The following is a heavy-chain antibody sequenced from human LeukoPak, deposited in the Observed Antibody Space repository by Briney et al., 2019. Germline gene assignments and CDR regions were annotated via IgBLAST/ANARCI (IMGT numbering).Heavy chain of an antibody. D-gene: IGHD6-6*01. V-gene: IGHV4-59*08. CDR3: ARHRAYSSSSPFDY. CDR2: IYYTGST. J-gene: IGHJ4*02. CDR1: GGSIGSYY. Sequence: SETLSLTCRVSGGSIGSYYWSWIRQPPGKGLEWIGYIYYTGSTNYNPSLKSRVTMFVDMSKNQFSLRLSSVTAADTAVYYCARHRAYSSSSPFDYWGQGTLVTVSS.